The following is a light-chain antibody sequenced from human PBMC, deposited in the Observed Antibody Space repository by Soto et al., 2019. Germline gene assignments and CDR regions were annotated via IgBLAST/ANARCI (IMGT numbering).Light chain of an antibody. V-gene: IGKV1-5*01. CDR3: QQYNSYSQT. J-gene: IGKJ2*01. CDR2: DAS. CDR1: QRVNRL. Sequence: DIQMTQSPSTLSAAVGDRVTISCRASQRVNRLLAWYQQKPGKAPKLLIYDASTLESGVPARFTVSGSVTEFNLTITDVQPDDFATFYCQQYNSYSQTFGQGTKLEIK.